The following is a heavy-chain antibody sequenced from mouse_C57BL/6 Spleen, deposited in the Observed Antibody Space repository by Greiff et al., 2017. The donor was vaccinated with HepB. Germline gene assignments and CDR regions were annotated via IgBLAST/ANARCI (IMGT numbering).Heavy chain of an antibody. CDR3: AVGSTLYYFDY. CDR2: IYPSDSET. J-gene: IGHJ2*01. CDR1: GYTFTSYW. Sequence: QVQLQQPGAELVRPGSSVKLSCKASGYTFTSYWMHWVKQRPIQGLEWIGNIYPSDSETHYNQKFKDKATLTVDKSSSTAYMRLSSLTSEDSAVYYCAVGSTLYYFDYWGQGTTLTVSS. D-gene: IGHD1-1*01. V-gene: IGHV1-52*01.